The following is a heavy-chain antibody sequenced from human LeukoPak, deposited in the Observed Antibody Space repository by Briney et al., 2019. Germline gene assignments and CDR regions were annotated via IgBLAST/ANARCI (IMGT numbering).Heavy chain of an antibody. CDR2: LSGSGGTT. D-gene: IGHD1-26*01. Sequence: PGGSLRLSCAASGFTFSTYAMNWVRQAPGKGLEWVSTLSGSGGTTYYADPVKGRFTISRDNSKNTLFLNMSSLRAEDTAVYYCAKDTGGWYFDLWGRGALVTVSS. V-gene: IGHV3-23*01. CDR1: GFTFSTYA. CDR3: AKDTGGWYFDL. J-gene: IGHJ2*01.